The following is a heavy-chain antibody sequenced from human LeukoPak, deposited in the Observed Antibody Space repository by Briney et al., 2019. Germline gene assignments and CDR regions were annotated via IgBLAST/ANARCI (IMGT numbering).Heavy chain of an antibody. J-gene: IGHJ4*02. CDR2: IYSGGST. CDR1: GFTVSSNY. Sequence: PGGSLRLSCAASGFTVSSNYMSWVRQAPGKGLEWVSVIYSGGSTYYADSVKGRFTISRDNSKNTLYLQMNSLRVEDTAVYYCAKAEHRSSIAVAGLDYWGQGTLVTVSS. D-gene: IGHD6-19*01. V-gene: IGHV3-53*05. CDR3: AKAEHRSSIAVAGLDY.